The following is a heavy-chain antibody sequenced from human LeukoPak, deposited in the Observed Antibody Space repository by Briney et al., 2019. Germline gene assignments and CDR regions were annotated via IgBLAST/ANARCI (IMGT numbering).Heavy chain of an antibody. Sequence: QPGGSLRLSCAASGFTFSSYAMSWVRQAPGKGLEWVSAISGSGGSTYYADSAKGRFTISRDNSKNTLYLQMNSLRAEDTAVYYCAKDPRGAYYETYYFDYWGQGTLVTVSS. V-gene: IGHV3-23*01. CDR2: ISGSGGST. D-gene: IGHD3-22*01. J-gene: IGHJ4*02. CDR1: GFTFSSYA. CDR3: AKDPRGAYYETYYFDY.